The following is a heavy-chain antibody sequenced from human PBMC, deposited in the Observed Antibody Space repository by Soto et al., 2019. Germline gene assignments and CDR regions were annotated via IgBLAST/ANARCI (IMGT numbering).Heavy chain of an antibody. Sequence: GASVKVSCKASGFIFTRSSVQWGRQARGQRLEWIGWITVGTGNTNYARKFQERVTITRDMSTSTAYMELSNLRSEDTAIYYCAAGDSSGYYGGWGQGTQVTVSS. V-gene: IGHV1-58*01. CDR1: GFIFTRSS. D-gene: IGHD3-22*01. J-gene: IGHJ4*02. CDR3: AAGDSSGYYGG. CDR2: ITVGTGNT.